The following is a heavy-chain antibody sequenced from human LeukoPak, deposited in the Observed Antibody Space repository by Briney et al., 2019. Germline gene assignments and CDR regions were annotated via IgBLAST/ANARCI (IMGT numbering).Heavy chain of an antibody. D-gene: IGHD1-26*01. V-gene: IGHV4-59*12. CDR3: ARDLVGATGGDPYYFDY. CDR2: IYHSGST. J-gene: IGHJ4*02. CDR1: GGSISSYY. Sequence: RPSETLSLTCTVSGGSISSYYWSWIRQPPGKGLEWIGYIYHSGSTYYNPSLKSRVTISVDRSKNQFSLKLSSVTAADTAVYYCARDLVGATGGDPYYFDYWGQGTLVTVSS.